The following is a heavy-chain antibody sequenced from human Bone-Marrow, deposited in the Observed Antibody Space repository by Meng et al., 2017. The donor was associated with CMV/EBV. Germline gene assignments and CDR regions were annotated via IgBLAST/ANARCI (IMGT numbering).Heavy chain of an antibody. Sequence: ASVKVSCKASGYTFTSYGISWVRQAPGQGLEWMGWISAYNGNANYAQKLQGRVTMTTDTSTSTAYMELRSLRSDDTALYYCARRDVSRGYYYADYWGQGTLVTVSS. CDR3: ARRDVSRGYYYADY. J-gene: IGHJ4*02. D-gene: IGHD3-22*01. CDR2: ISAYNGNA. V-gene: IGHV1-18*01. CDR1: GYTFTSYG.